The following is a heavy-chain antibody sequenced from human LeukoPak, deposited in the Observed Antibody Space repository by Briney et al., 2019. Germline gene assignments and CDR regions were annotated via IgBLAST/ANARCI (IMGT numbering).Heavy chain of an antibody. V-gene: IGHV4-34*01. J-gene: IGHJ6*02. CDR2: INHSGGT. D-gene: IGHD2-15*01. CDR1: GASFSGYY. Sequence: SETLSLTCAVYGASFSGYYWSWFRQPPGKGLEWIGEINHSGGTNYNPSLKTRVTISLDTSNNQFSLKLNSVTAADTAVYYCARLLPLQGGDVWGQGTTVTVSS. CDR3: ARLLPLQGGDV.